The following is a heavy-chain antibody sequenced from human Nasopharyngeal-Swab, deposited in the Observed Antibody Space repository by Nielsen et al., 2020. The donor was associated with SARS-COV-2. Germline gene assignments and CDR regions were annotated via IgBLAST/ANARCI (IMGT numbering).Heavy chain of an antibody. D-gene: IGHD2-15*01. Sequence: VRQMPGKGLEWKGLIYPGDSDTSYSPSFQGQVTISADKSISTAYLQWSSLKASDTAMYYCARHRVVAAPVRYDYYMDVWGKGTTVTVSS. J-gene: IGHJ6*03. CDR2: IYPGDSDT. V-gene: IGHV5-51*01. CDR3: ARHRVVAAPVRYDYYMDV.